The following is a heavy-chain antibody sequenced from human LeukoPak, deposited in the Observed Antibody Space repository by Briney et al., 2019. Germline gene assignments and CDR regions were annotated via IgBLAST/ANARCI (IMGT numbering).Heavy chain of an antibody. V-gene: IGHV3-74*03. D-gene: IGHD3/OR15-3a*01. J-gene: IGHJ2*01. Sequence: GGSLRLSCVAPGFTFSSYWMHWVRQVPGKGLVWVSRIHDDGIRPTYADSVKGRFTISRDNAKNTLYLQMNSLRVEDTAVYYCAREHVGRGNWYFDLWGRGTLVTVSS. CDR1: GFTFSSYW. CDR2: IHDDGIRP. CDR3: AREHVGRGNWYFDL.